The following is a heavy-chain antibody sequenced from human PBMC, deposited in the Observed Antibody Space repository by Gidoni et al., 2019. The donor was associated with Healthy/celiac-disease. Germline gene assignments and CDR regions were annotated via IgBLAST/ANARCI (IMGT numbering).Heavy chain of an antibody. CDR1: GYTFTSYY. CDR2: INPSGGST. D-gene: IGHD4-17*01. CDR3: ARKASAGMTNRAFDY. J-gene: IGHJ4*02. Sequence: QVQLVQSGAEVKKPGASVKVSCKASGYTFTSYYMHWVRQAPGQGLEWMGIINPSGGSTSYEQKFQGRVTMTRDTSTSTVYMELSSLRSEDTAVYYCARKASAGMTNRAFDYWGQGTLVTVSS. V-gene: IGHV1-46*01.